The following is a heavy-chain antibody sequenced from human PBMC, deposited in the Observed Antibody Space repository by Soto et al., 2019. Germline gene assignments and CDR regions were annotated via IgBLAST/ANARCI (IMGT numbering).Heavy chain of an antibody. Sequence: GASVKVSCKASGYTFTGYYIHWVRQAPGQGLEWMGWINPNSGVTNYAQKFQGWVAMTRVTSISTAYMELSSLRSDDTAVYYCARESKSTTHDFDYSGQGPPVTVYS. J-gene: IGHJ4*02. V-gene: IGHV1-2*04. D-gene: IGHD1-1*01. CDR2: INPNSGVT. CDR3: ARESKSTTHDFDY. CDR1: GYTFTGYY.